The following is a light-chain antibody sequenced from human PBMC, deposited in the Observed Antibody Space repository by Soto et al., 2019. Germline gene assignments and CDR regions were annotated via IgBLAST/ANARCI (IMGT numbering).Light chain of an antibody. CDR1: QGIGAD. J-gene: IGKJ4*01. CDR2: LAS. CDR3: VQHKTYPLT. V-gene: IGKV1-17*01. Sequence: DIHMTQSPSSLSASVGDRVTITCRASQGIGADLAWYQHKPGKAPKLLIFLASTLQTDVPSRFSGGGFGTEFTLAISSLQPEDFATYYCVQHKTYPLTFGGGTRVDIK.